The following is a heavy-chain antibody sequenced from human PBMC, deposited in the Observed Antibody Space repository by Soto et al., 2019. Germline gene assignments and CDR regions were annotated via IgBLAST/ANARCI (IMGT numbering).Heavy chain of an antibody. D-gene: IGHD2-2*01. CDR3: ARVEIVVVPGTSGVLYYYCMDV. V-gene: IGHV1-8*01. Sequence: QVQLVQSGAEVKKPGASVKVSCKASGYTFTSYDINWVRQATGQGLEWMGWMNPNSGNTGYAQKFQGRVTITRNTSISTAYMQLSTLRSEDTAVYYCARVEIVVVPGTSGVLYYYCMDVWGQGTTVTVSS. CDR2: MNPNSGNT. J-gene: IGHJ6*02. CDR1: GYTFTSYD.